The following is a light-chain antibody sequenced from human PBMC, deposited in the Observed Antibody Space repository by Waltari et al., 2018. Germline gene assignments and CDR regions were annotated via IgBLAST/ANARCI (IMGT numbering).Light chain of an antibody. CDR1: AGDIGFYDY. J-gene: IGLJ3*02. CDR2: YVS. Sequence: QSALTQPASVSGSPGQSITISCTGTAGDIGFYDYVSWYQQHPGKAPTLLIFYVSTRPSGVSHRFSGSKSDNTASLTSSGLQAEDEADYYCCSYSGGSTVLFGGGTKLTVL. V-gene: IGLV2-14*03. CDR3: CSYSGGSTVL.